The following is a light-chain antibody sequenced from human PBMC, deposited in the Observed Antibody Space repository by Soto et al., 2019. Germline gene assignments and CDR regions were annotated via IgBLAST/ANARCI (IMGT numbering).Light chain of an antibody. V-gene: IGKV3-11*01. J-gene: IGKJ5*01. Sequence: TVLTQSPATLSLYPGDRASLSCRASQSVGDYLAWYQQKPGQAPRLLIYDASNRAAGVPYRFRGSGSGTDFTLTISSVEPEDFGVYYCQQRSDWPPITFGQGTRLEIK. CDR1: QSVGDY. CDR2: DAS. CDR3: QQRSDWPPIT.